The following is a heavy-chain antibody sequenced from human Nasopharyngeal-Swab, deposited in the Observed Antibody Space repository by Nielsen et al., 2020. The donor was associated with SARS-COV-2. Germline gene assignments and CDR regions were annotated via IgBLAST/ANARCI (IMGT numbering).Heavy chain of an antibody. D-gene: IGHD6-19*01. V-gene: IGHV3-13*01. Sequence: GESLKISCAASGFTFSRYDMHWVRQATGKGLEWVSAIGTAGDTYYPGSVKGRFTISRENAKNSLYLQMNSLRAGDTAVYYCARTGAGTPYWYFDLWGRGTLVTVSS. J-gene: IGHJ2*01. CDR3: ARTGAGTPYWYFDL. CDR1: GFTFSRYD. CDR2: IGTAGDT.